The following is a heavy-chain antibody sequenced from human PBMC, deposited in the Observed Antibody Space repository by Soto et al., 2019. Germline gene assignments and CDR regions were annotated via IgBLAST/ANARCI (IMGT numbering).Heavy chain of an antibody. D-gene: IGHD4-17*01. CDR2: INPNSGGT. CDR3: ARAVSTLLYYFDC. Sequence: GASVKGSWKAYGSTFTDYSMHWGRQAPGQGLEWMGWINPNSGGTNYAQKFQGRVTMTRDTSISTAYMEVSRLRSDDTAVYYCARAVSTLLYYFDCWGQGTLVTVSS. V-gene: IGHV1-2*02. J-gene: IGHJ4*02. CDR1: GSTFTDYS.